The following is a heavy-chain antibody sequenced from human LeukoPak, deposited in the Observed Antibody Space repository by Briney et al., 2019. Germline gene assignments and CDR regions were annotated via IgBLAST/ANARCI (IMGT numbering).Heavy chain of an antibody. Sequence: PGGSLRLSCAASGLIFSDAWMGWVRQAPGKGLEWVAVTSSDLNVKLYADSVKGRFTISRDNSRSTLYLQMNSLRPEDTAIYYCAREGYYGSGSPPSLYFDYWGQGTLVTVSS. D-gene: IGHD3-10*01. J-gene: IGHJ4*02. CDR3: AREGYYGSGSPPSLYFDY. CDR2: TSSDLNVK. CDR1: GLIFSDAW. V-gene: IGHV3-30*03.